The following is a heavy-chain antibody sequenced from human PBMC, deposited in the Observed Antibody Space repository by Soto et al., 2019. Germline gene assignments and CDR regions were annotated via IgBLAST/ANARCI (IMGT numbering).Heavy chain of an antibody. Sequence: QVQLQQWGAGLLKPSETLSLTCAVYGGSFSGYYWSWIRQPPGKGLEWIGEINHSGSTNYNPSLRSRVTISVDTSKNQFSLKLSSVTAADTAVYYCARVGSDFWSGYVDYWCQGTLVTVSS. CDR2: INHSGST. CDR1: GGSFSGYY. J-gene: IGHJ4*02. V-gene: IGHV4-34*01. D-gene: IGHD3-3*01. CDR3: ARVGSDFWSGYVDY.